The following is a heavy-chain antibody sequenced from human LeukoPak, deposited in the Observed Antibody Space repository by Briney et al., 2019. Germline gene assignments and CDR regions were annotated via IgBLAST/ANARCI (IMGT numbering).Heavy chain of an antibody. D-gene: IGHD6-13*01. J-gene: IGHJ4*02. CDR1: RFTFSSYV. Sequence: PGRSLRLSCAPSRFTFSSYVMDGVRQTPSKGREWVAVIWYDGSNKYYADSVKGRFTIPNDNSKNSLHLQMNSLRAEGRADYYFGKDRTVYSSSLYYFDNWREGTQVTVCS. V-gene: IGHV3-33*06. CDR3: GKDRTVYSSSLYYFDN. CDR2: IWYDGSNK.